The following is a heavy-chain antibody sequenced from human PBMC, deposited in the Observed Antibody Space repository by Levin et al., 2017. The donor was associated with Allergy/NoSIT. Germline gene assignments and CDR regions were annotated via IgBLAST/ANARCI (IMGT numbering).Heavy chain of an antibody. V-gene: IGHV4-39*01. J-gene: IGHJ5*02. D-gene: IGHD5-12*01. CDR3: ARHRRRGFVATIPDNWFDP. CDR1: GGSISSSSYY. Sequence: PSETLSLTCTVSGGSISSSSYYWGWIRQPPGKGLEWIGSIYYSGSTYYSPSLKSRITISVDTSKKQFSLKLSSVTAADTAVYYCARHRRRGFVATIPDNWFDPWGQGTLVTVSS. CDR2: IYYSGST.